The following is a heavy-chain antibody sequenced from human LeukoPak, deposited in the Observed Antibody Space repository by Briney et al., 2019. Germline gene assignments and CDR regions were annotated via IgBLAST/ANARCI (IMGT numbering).Heavy chain of an antibody. CDR1: GGTFSSYA. CDR3: ARHTGSLYDFWSGYIDY. CDR2: IIPIFGTA. D-gene: IGHD3-3*01. Sequence: SVKVSCKASGGTFSSYAISWVRQAPGQGLEWMGGIIPIFGTANYAQKFQGRVTMTTDTSTRTAYMELRSLRSDDTAVYYCARHTGSLYDFWSGYIDYWGQGTLVTVSS. J-gene: IGHJ4*02. V-gene: IGHV1-69*05.